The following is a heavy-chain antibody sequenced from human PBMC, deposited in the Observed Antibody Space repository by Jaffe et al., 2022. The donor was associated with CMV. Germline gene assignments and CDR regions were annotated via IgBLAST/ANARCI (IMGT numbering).Heavy chain of an antibody. CDR1: GGSISSDSYY. Sequence: QLQLQESGPGLVKPSETLSLTCTVFGGSISSDSYYWAWIRQSPGKGLEWIGSIFYSGSTYSNPSLKSRVIISVDTSKNQFSLKVSSVTAADTAVYYCARHWTHISSRPVDFWGQGTLVTVSS. J-gene: IGHJ4*02. D-gene: IGHD2-21*01. V-gene: IGHV4-39*01. CDR3: ARHWTHISSRPVDF. CDR2: IFYSGST.